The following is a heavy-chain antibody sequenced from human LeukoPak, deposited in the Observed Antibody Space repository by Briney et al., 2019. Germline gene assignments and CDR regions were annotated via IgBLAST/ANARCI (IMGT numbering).Heavy chain of an antibody. CDR3: ARDIVDSSSWYYFDY. Sequence: AGGSLRLSCAASGFTFSSYAMRWVRQAPGKGLEWVANIKQDGSEKYYVDSVKGRFTISRDNAKNSLYLQMNSLRAEDTAVYYCARDIVDSSSWYYFDYWGQGTLVTVSS. J-gene: IGHJ4*02. CDR1: GFTFSSYA. V-gene: IGHV3-7*01. CDR2: IKQDGSEK. D-gene: IGHD6-13*01.